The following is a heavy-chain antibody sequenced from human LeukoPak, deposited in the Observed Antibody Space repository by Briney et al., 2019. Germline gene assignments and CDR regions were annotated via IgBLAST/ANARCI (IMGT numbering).Heavy chain of an antibody. CDR1: GYTFTSYG. CDR2: ISAYNGNT. D-gene: IGHD6-13*01. J-gene: IGHJ6*02. V-gene: IGHV1-18*01. Sequence: GASVKVSCKASGYTFTSYGISWVRQAPGQGLEWMGWISAYNGNTNYAQKLQGRVTMTTDTSTSTAYMELRSLRSDDTAVYYCARDPSLRQQLVFGIDVWGQGTTVTVSS. CDR3: ARDPSLRQQLVFGIDV.